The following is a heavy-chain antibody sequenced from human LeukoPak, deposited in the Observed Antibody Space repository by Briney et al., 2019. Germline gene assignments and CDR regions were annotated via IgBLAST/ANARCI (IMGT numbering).Heavy chain of an antibody. V-gene: IGHV4-4*07. Sequence: PSETLSLTCTVSGDSISSFYWSWIRQPAGKGLEWIGRIYSSGSTNYNPSLESRVTMSVDTSKNQLSLKLSSVTAADTAVYYCARGDTAMVTGYYYYYMDVWGKGTTVTISS. CDR2: IYSSGST. D-gene: IGHD5-18*01. CDR1: GDSISSFY. J-gene: IGHJ6*03. CDR3: ARGDTAMVTGYYYYYMDV.